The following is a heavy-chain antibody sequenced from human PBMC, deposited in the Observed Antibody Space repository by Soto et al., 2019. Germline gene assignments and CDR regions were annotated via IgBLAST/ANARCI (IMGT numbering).Heavy chain of an antibody. CDR3: ARPGGPRSVVPFDY. CDR2: IIPIFGTA. CDR1: GGTFSSYA. J-gene: IGHJ4*02. Sequence: ASVKVSCKASGGTFSSYAISWVRQAPGQGLEWMGGIIPIFGTANYAQKFQGRVTITADESTSTAYMELSSLRSEDTAVYYCARPGGPRSVVPFDYWGQGTLVTVSS. V-gene: IGHV1-69*13. D-gene: IGHD2-15*01.